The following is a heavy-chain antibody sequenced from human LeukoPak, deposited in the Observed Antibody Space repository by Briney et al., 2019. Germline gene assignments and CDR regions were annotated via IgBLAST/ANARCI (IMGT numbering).Heavy chain of an antibody. CDR2: ISGRGGRT. J-gene: IGHJ4*02. Sequence: PGGSLTLSCSASAFTFSSYAVSWVSQAQGKGVEWVSSISGRGGRTYSASSVKGRFTPSRDNYKHTLYLQMNSLRAEDTALYYGAKVRSCTNDICHGDFDYWGQGTLVTVSS. CDR3: AKVRSCTNDICHGDFDY. CDR1: AFTFSSYA. D-gene: IGHD2-8*01. V-gene: IGHV3-23*01.